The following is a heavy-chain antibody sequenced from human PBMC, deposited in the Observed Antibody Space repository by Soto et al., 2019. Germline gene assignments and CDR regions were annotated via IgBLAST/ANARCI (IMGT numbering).Heavy chain of an antibody. D-gene: IGHD6-19*01. V-gene: IGHV3-7*01. CDR2: IKEDGSEK. CDR3: ARESYSSGWYYGY. Sequence: GGSLRLSCAASGFTFGSYGMSWVGQAPGKGLEWVSNIKEDGSEKYYVDSVKGRFTISRDNAKNSLYLQMNSLRAEDTAVYYCARESYSSGWYYGYWGQATLVTVSS. CDR1: GFTFGSYG. J-gene: IGHJ4*02.